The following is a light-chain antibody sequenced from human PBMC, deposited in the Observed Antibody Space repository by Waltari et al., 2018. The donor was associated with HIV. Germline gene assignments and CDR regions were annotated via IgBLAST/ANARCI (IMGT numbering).Light chain of an antibody. Sequence: QSALTQPRSVSGSPGQSVPLSCTGPSSEVGGYHYVSWYQPHPGKAPKLMIYDVTQRPSGVPDRFSGSKSGNTASLTISGLQAEDEADYYCCSYAGSYTYVFGTGTKVTVL. V-gene: IGLV2-11*01. CDR1: SSEVGGYHY. J-gene: IGLJ1*01. CDR3: CSYAGSYTYV. CDR2: DVT.